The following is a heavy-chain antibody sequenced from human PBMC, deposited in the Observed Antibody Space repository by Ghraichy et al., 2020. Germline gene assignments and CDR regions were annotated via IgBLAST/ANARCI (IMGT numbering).Heavy chain of an antibody. V-gene: IGHV3-74*01. Sequence: GGSLRLSCAGSGFTFSSYWMHWVRQVQGKGLVWVSRINSDGSSTTYAVSVKGRFTISRDNAKNTLYLQMNSLRAEDTAVYYCARGCSSISCSIDYWGRGTLVTVSS. J-gene: IGHJ4*02. CDR1: GFTFSSYW. D-gene: IGHD2-2*01. CDR3: ARGCSSISCSIDY. CDR2: INSDGSST.